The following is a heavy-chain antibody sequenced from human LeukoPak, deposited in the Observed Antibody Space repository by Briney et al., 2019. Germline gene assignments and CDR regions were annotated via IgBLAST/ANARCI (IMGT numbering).Heavy chain of an antibody. CDR3: ARSYDSSGYYRMPSDY. D-gene: IGHD3-22*01. V-gene: IGHV3-48*04. CDR2: ISSSGTTI. J-gene: IGHJ4*02. CDR1: GFTFSSYS. Sequence: GGSLRLSCAASGFTFSSYSMNWVRQAPGKGLEGVSYISSSGTTIYYADSVKGRFTISRDNAKNSLYLQMNSLRAEDTAVYYCARSYDSSGYYRMPSDYWGQGNMVTVSS.